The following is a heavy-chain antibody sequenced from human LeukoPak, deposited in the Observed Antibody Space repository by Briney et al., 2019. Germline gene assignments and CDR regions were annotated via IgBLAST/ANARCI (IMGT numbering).Heavy chain of an antibody. D-gene: IGHD6-13*01. CDR1: GFTFSNYT. V-gene: IGHV3-21*01. Sequence: AGGSLRLSCAASGFTFSNYTMNWVRQAPGKGLEWVSSISSSSSYIYYADSVKGRFTISRDNAKNSLYLQMNSLRAEDTAVYYCARKEAEAGLDYWGQGSLVTVSS. J-gene: IGHJ4*02. CDR3: ARKEAEAGLDY. CDR2: ISSSSSYI.